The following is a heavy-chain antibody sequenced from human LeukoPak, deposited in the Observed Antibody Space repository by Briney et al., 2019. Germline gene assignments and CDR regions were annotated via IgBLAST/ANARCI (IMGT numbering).Heavy chain of an antibody. V-gene: IGHV4-61*02. CDR2: IYASGST. D-gene: IGHD2-2*01. Sequence: SETLSLTCTVSGGSISSGGHYWSWIRQPAGKGLEWIGRIYASGSTEYNPSLKSRVTITVDTSKNQFSLKLSPVTAADTAVYYCATGGAYADFEYWGQGILVTVSS. J-gene: IGHJ4*02. CDR3: ATGGAYADFEY. CDR1: GGSISSGGHY.